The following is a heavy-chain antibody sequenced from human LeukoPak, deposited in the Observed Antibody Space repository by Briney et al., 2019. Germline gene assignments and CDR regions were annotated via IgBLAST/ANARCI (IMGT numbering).Heavy chain of an antibody. CDR3: ARHVHCSGGSCFRYGMDV. D-gene: IGHD2-15*01. Sequence: PSETLSLTCTVSGGSMSSYYWSWIRQPPGKGLEWIGNIYYSGSTNYNPSLNSRVTMSVDTSKNQVSLKLGSVTAADTAVYYCARHVHCSGGSCFRYGMDVWGQGTTVTVSS. J-gene: IGHJ6*02. V-gene: IGHV4-59*08. CDR1: GGSMSSYY. CDR2: IYYSGST.